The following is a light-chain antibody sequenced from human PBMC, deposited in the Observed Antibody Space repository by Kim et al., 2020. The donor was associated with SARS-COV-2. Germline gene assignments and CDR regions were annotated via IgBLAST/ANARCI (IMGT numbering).Light chain of an antibody. V-gene: IGLV4-69*01. CDR1: SGHSSYG. CDR2: RNCEGSH. Sequence: AWVKRICTRSSGHSSYGITWHQQQPEKGPRYLMKRNCEGSHSKGDGNPDRFSGYSSGAERYVTISSRQSEDDADYYCQTWGTGSWVFGGGTQLTVL. J-gene: IGLJ3*02. CDR3: QTWGTGSWV.